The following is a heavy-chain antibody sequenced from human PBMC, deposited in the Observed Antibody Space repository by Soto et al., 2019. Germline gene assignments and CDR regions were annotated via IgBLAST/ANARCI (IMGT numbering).Heavy chain of an antibody. V-gene: IGHV3-74*01. CDR2: SNRDGSST. CDR3: ARGGNRSYYGMDV. CDR1: GFTFSDYW. D-gene: IGHD5-12*01. J-gene: IGHJ6*02. Sequence: EVQLVESGGGLVQPGGSLRLSCLASGFTFSDYWIHWVRQAPGKGLVWVSRSNRDGSSTTCADSVKGRFTTSRDNAKNTLYLQMDSLRAEDTAVYYCARGGNRSYYGMDVWGQGTTVTVSS.